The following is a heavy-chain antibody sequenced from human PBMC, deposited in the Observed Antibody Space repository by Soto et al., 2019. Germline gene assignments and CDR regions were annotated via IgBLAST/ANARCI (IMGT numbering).Heavy chain of an antibody. Sequence: SETLSLTCAVSGDSITSNHWNWIRQPPGRGLEWIGYIYNSGTTKYNPSLKSRVIISVDTSKNQPSLKLSSVTAADTAVYYCARVSMSTVSWGFDPWGQGTLVTVSS. J-gene: IGHJ5*02. D-gene: IGHD4-4*01. CDR3: ARVSMSTVSWGFDP. V-gene: IGHV4-59*01. CDR2: IYNSGTT. CDR1: GDSITSNH.